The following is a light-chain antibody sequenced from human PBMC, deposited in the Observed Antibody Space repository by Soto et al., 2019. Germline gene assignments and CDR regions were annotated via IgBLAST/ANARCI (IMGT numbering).Light chain of an antibody. V-gene: IGKV1-33*01. CDR1: QDINNY. CDR2: DAS. Sequence: DIQMTQSPSSLSASLGDRVTITCQTNQDINNYLNWYQQQPGKAPKLLIHDASYLEPGVPSRFSGSGSGTDFTLTISSLQPEDVARYYCQHYDNLPFTFGPGTKVDIK. CDR3: QHYDNLPFT. J-gene: IGKJ3*01.